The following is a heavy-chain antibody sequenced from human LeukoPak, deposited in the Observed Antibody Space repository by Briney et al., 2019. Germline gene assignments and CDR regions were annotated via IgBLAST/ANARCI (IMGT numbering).Heavy chain of an antibody. CDR2: IYYSGST. CDR1: GGSISSGDYY. Sequence: PSQTLSLTCTVSGGSISSGDYYWSWIRQPPGKGLEWIGYIYYSGSTYYNPSLQSRVPLSVDTSTNQFPLKLSSVTATDTAVYYCAREDGAENTMIYWGQGTLVPVSS. V-gene: IGHV4-30-4*08. D-gene: IGHD3-22*01. CDR3: AREDGAENTMIY. J-gene: IGHJ4*02.